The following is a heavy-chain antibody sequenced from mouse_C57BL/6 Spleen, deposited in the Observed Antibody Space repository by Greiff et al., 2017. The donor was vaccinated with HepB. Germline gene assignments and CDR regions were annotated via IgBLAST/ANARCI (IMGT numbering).Heavy chain of an antibody. V-gene: IGHV7-3*01. CDR3: ARSYLRGYFDY. J-gene: IGHJ2*01. CDR1: GFTFTDYY. D-gene: IGHD3-2*02. Sequence: EVHLVESGGGLVQPGGSLSLSCAASGFTFTDYYMSWVRQPPGKALEWLGFIRNKANGYTTEYSASVKGRFTISRDNSQSILYLQMNALRAEDSATYYCARSYLRGYFDYWGQGTTLTVSS. CDR2: IRNKANGYTT.